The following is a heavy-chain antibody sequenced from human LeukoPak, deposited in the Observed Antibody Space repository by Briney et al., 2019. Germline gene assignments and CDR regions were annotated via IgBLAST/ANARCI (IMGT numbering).Heavy chain of an antibody. V-gene: IGHV3-11*01. CDR2: ISSSGSTI. CDR1: GFTFSDYY. J-gene: IGHJ4*02. Sequence: PGGSLRLSCAASGFTFSDYYMSWLRQAPGKGLEWVSYISSSGSTIYYADSVKGRFTISRDNANNSLYLQMNSLRAEDTAVYYCASIGYCSGGSCYGTGAFDYWGQGTLVTVSS. D-gene: IGHD2-15*01. CDR3: ASIGYCSGGSCYGTGAFDY.